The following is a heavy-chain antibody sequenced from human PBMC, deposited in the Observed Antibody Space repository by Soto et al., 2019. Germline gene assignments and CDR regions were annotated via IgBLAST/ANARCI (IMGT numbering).Heavy chain of an antibody. V-gene: IGHV3-23*01. CDR3: AKESLTTGARGVWDD. CDR2: INDRGDLT. Sequence: EVQLLESGGGSVQPGESLRLSCAASGFTSGFTFSDFAMSWVRQAPGKGLEWVSAINDRGDLTYDADSVKGRFTISRDSYKNMLYLQMSGLRVDGTAIYYCAKESLTTGARGVWDDWGPGTLVTVSS. CDR1: GFTFSDFA. J-gene: IGHJ4*02. D-gene: IGHD3-10*01.